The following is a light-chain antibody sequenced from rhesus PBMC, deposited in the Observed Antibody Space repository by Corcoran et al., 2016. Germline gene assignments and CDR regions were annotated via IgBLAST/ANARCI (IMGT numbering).Light chain of an antibody. CDR2: KAS. CDR3: QQYDSRPLT. J-gene: IGKJ3*01. Sequence: DIRLTQSPSSLSASVGDTVTITCRASQTISIWLAWYQQKPGRTPDLLIFKASSLQSGVPSRFSGSGSGTDCTLTISSLQSEDLATYYCQQYDSRPLTFGPGTKLDIK. V-gene: IGKV1-22*01. CDR1: QTISIW.